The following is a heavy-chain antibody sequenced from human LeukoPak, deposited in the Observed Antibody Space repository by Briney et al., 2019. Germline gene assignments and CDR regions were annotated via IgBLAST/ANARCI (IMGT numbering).Heavy chain of an antibody. D-gene: IGHD4-11*01. CDR2: IYSSGRT. CDR3: ARGPTVTNFDY. Sequence: SETLSLTCSVSGGSISSYYWSWIRQPPGKGLEWIGYIYSSGRTSYSPSLKSRVTISVDTSKNQFSLKLSSVTAADTAVYYCARGPTVTNFDYWGQGTLVTVSS. V-gene: IGHV4-59*12. J-gene: IGHJ4*02. CDR1: GGSISSYY.